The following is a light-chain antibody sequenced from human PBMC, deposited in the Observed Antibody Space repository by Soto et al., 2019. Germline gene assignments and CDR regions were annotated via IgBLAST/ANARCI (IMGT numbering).Light chain of an antibody. Sequence: QSVLTQPASVSGSPGQSITIPCTGTSSDVGGYNYVSWYQQHPGKAPKLMIYDVSNRPSGVSNRFSGSKSGNTASLTISGLQAEDEADYYCSSYTSSNTYVFGTGTKVTVL. CDR1: SSDVGGYNY. CDR3: SSYTSSNTYV. V-gene: IGLV2-14*01. J-gene: IGLJ1*01. CDR2: DVS.